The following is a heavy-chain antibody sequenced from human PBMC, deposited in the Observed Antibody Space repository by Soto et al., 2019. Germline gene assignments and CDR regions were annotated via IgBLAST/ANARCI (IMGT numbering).Heavy chain of an antibody. CDR3: PKKNPVENVFNGMGV. CDR2: IKQDGSEK. V-gene: IGHV3-7*05. J-gene: IGHJ6*01. CDR1: TNRVCC. Sequence: TNRVCCLLWVRQHPGKGLEWVANIKQDGSEKYHVDSVKGRFTISRDNAKNSLYLQMNSLRAEDTAVYYRPKKNPVENVFNGMGVCG.